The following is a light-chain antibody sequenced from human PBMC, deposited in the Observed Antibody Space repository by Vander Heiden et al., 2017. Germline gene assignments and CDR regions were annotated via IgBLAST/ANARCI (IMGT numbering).Light chain of an antibody. J-gene: IGKJ5*01. Sequence: EIVMTQSPATLSVSPGERATLSCRASQSVSSNLAWYQQKPGQAPRLLIYGASTRATGIPEFTLTISSLQSEDFAVYYCQQYNNWSINFGQGTRLEIK. CDR2: GAS. CDR3: QQYNNWSIN. V-gene: IGKV3-15*01. CDR1: QSVSSN.